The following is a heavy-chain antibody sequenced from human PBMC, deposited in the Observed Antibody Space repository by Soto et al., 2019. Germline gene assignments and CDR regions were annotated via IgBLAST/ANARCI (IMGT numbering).Heavy chain of an antibody. CDR2: LGGSGGGT. J-gene: IGHJ4*02. D-gene: IGHD3-3*01. CDR3: ARLRSGYCPGFDF. CDR1: GFTFANYA. V-gene: IGHV3-23*01. Sequence: GGSLRLSCAASGFTFANYAISWVRQAPGKGLEWVSGLGGSGGGTYYADSVKGRFTISRDNSKNTVYLQMNSLRAEDTAFYYCARLRSGYCPGFDFWGLGTLVTVSS.